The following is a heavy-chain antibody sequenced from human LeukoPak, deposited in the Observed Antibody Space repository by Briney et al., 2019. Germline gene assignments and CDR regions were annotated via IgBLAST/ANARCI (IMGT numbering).Heavy chain of an antibody. CDR3: ARRAYNFWSGYSDF. Sequence: SETLSLTCTVSGGSISSSDYYWGWIRQPPGKGLEWIGSIYYSGSTYYNPSLKSRVTILAGTSKNQFSLKLSSVTAADTAVYYCARRAYNFWSGYSDFWGQGTLVTVSS. D-gene: IGHD3-3*01. J-gene: IGHJ4*02. CDR2: IYYSGST. V-gene: IGHV4-39*01. CDR1: GGSISSSDYY.